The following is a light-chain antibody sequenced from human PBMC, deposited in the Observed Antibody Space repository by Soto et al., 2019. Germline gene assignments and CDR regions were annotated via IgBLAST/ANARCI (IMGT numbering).Light chain of an antibody. Sequence: QSVLAQPASVSGSPGQSITISCTGTSSDVGAYDFDSWYQQHPDKAPKLMIYEVSNRPSGVSYRFSGSKSVSTATLTISGLQAEDEADYYCSSYTTSSTRVFGTGTKVTVL. J-gene: IGLJ1*01. CDR3: SSYTTSSTRV. CDR1: SSDVGAYDF. CDR2: EVS. V-gene: IGLV2-14*03.